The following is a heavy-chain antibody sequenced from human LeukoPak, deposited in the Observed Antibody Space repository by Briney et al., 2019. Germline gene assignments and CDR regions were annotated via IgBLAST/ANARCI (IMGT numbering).Heavy chain of an antibody. V-gene: IGHV4-4*09. CDR3: ARRDCSSTSCYTGGFDC. CDR2: IYTSGST. J-gene: IGHJ4*02. D-gene: IGHD2-2*02. CDR1: GGPISSYY. Sequence: SETLSLTCTVSGGPISSYYWSWIRQPPGKGLEWIGYIYTSGSTNYNPSLKSRVTISVDTSKNQFSLKLSSVTAADTAVYYCARRDCSSTSCYTGGFDCWGQGTLVTVSS.